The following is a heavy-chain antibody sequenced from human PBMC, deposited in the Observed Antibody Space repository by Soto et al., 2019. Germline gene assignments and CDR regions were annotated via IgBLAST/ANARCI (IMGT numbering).Heavy chain of an antibody. J-gene: IGHJ4*02. CDR3: ARERREACDSSGYYLDY. CDR2: IIPIFGTA. D-gene: IGHD3-22*01. Sequence: SVKVSCKASGGTFSSYAISWVRQAPGQGLEWMGGIIPIFGTANYAQKFQGRVTITADKSTSTAYMELSSLRSEDTAVYYCARERREACDSSGYYLDYWGQGTLVTVSS. CDR1: GGTFSSYA. V-gene: IGHV1-69*06.